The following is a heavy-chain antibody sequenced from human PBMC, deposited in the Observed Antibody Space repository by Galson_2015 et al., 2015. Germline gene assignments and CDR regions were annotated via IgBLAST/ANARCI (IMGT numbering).Heavy chain of an antibody. D-gene: IGHD6-13*01. V-gene: IGHV7-4-1*02. J-gene: IGHJ5*02. CDR3: ARDGIAAYAWFDP. CDR1: GYTSTSYA. Sequence: SVKVSCKASGYTSTSYAMNWVRQAPGQGLEWMGWINTNTGNPTYAQGFTGRFVFSLDTSVSTAYLQISSLKAEDTAVYYCARDGIAAYAWFDPWGQGTLVTVSS. CDR2: INTNTGNP.